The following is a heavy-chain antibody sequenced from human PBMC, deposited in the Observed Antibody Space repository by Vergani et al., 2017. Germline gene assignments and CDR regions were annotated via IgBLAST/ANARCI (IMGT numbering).Heavy chain of an antibody. CDR1: GGSISSNNW. Sequence: QVQLQESGPGLVKPPGTLSLTCAVSGGSISSNNWWSWVRQPPGKGLEWIGRIYPNGNGNYNESLRSRLTMSIDNSKRHFSLHVTSVTAADSAMYYCVRRDFWVGPRTFDFWGAGTPVTVSS. D-gene: IGHD3-3*01. CDR3: VRRDFWVGPRTFDF. CDR2: IYPNGNG. V-gene: IGHV4-4*03. J-gene: IGHJ3*01.